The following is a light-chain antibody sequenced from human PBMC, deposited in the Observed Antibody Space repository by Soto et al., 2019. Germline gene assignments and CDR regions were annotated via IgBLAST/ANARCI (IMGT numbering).Light chain of an antibody. J-gene: IGKJ2*01. CDR2: WAP. CDR1: QSVLYSSNNKNY. V-gene: IGKV4-1*01. CDR3: QQYYSTPHT. Sequence: DIVMTQSPDSLAVSLGERATINCKSSQSVLYSSNNKNYLAWYQQKPGQPPKLLIYWAPTRESGVPDRFSGSGSGTDFTLTIRSLQAEDVAFYSCQQYYSTPHTFGQGTKLEIK.